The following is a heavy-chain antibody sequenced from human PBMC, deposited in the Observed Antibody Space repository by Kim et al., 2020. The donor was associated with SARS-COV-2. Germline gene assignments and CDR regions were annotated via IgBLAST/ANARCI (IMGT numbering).Heavy chain of an antibody. CDR1: GFTFSSYA. V-gene: IGHV3-64*01. Sequence: GGSLRLSCAASGFTFSSYAMNWVRQAPGKGLEYVSAISRNGGSTNYANSVKGRFTIYRDTSKNTLYLQMSSLRAADMAVYYCARTSNRFLEWLSGGMDVWGEGPTVTVSS. D-gene: IGHD3-3*01. CDR2: ISRNGGST. J-gene: IGHJ6*04. CDR3: ARTSNRFLEWLSGGMDV.